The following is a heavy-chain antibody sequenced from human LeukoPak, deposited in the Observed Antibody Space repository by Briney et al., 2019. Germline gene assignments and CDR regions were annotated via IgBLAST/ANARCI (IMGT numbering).Heavy chain of an antibody. V-gene: IGHV3-11*04. J-gene: IGHJ4*02. Sequence: PGGSLRLSCTVSGFTFSDYYMSWVRQAPGKGLEWVSYISSSGSMLHYADSVEGRFTISRDNAKNSLYLQMSSLRVEDTAVYYCTRRPYSCSWYYFDYWGQGTLVTVSS. CDR3: TRRPYSCSWYYFDY. CDR1: GFTFSDYY. D-gene: IGHD6-13*01. CDR2: ISSSGSML.